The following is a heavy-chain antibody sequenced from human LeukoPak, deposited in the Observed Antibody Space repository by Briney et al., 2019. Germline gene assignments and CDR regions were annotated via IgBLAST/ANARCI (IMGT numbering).Heavy chain of an antibody. D-gene: IGHD3-10*01. V-gene: IGHV4-30-2*01. CDR2: IYHSGST. CDR3: ARDLYGSGLFVDY. Sequence: PSETLSLTCTVSGGSISSGGYYWSWIRQPPGKGLEWIGYIYHSGSTYYNPSLKSRVTISVDRSKNQFSLKLSSVTAADTAVYYCARDLYGSGLFVDYWGQGTLVTVSS. CDR1: GGSISSGGYY. J-gene: IGHJ4*02.